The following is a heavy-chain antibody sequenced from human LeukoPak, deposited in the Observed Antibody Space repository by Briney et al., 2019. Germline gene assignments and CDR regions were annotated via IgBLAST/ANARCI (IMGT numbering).Heavy chain of an antibody. J-gene: IGHJ6*02. CDR1: GLTFSNYA. CDR3: AKLTSASGAYGVDV. D-gene: IGHD3-10*01. Sequence: GGSLRLSCVASGLTFSNYAMNWVRQAPGKGLEWVSTISGSGGSKHYADSVEGRFTISRDNSKNTVYLQMNSLRAEDTAIYYCAKLTSASGAYGVDVWGQGTTVTVSS. V-gene: IGHV3-23*01. CDR2: ISGSGGSK.